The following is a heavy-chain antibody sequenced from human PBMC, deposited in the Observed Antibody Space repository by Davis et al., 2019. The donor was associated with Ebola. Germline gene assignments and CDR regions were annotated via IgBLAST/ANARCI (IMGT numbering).Heavy chain of an antibody. V-gene: IGHV3-21*01. CDR2: ISSSSSYI. Sequence: GESLKISCAASGFTFSSYGMNWVRQAPGKGLEWVSSISSSSSYIYYADSVKGRFTISRDNAKNSLYLQMNSLRAEDTAVYYCARIEKTYYDFWSGYYIDYYGMDVWGQGTTVTVSS. CDR3: ARIEKTYYDFWSGYYIDYYGMDV. J-gene: IGHJ6*02. CDR1: GFTFSSYG. D-gene: IGHD3-3*01.